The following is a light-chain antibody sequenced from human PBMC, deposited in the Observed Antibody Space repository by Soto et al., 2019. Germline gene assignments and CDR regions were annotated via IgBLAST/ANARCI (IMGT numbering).Light chain of an antibody. CDR3: QHYGSSSFT. Sequence: EIVLTQSPGTLSLSPGERATLSCRASQSVSSSYLAWYQHKPGQAPRLLIYGASSRATGIPDRFSGSGSGTDFPLIISRLEPEDFAVYYCQHYGSSSFTFGQGAKLEIK. CDR1: QSVSSSY. J-gene: IGKJ2*01. V-gene: IGKV3-20*01. CDR2: GAS.